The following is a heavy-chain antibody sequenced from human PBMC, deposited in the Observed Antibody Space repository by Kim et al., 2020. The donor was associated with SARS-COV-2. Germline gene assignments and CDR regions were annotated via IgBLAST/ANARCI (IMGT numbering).Heavy chain of an antibody. CDR1: GFTFSSYS. CDR3: ARDSSGSSWSFDY. V-gene: IGHV3-21*01. J-gene: IGHJ4*02. D-gene: IGHD6-13*01. Sequence: GGSLRLSCAASGFTFSSYSMNWVRQAPGKGLEWVSSISSSSSYIYYADSVKGRFTISRDNAKNSLYLQMNSLRAEDTAVYYCARDSSGSSWSFDYWGQGTLVTVSS. CDR2: ISSSSSYI.